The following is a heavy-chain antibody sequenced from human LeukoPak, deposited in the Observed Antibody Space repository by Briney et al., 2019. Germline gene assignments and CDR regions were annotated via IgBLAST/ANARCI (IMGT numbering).Heavy chain of an antibody. V-gene: IGHV4-59*01. Sequence: SETLSLTCTVSGGSISSYYWSWIRQPPGKGLEWIGYIYYSGSTNYNPSLKSRVTISVDTPENQFSLKLSSVTAADTAVYYCARAASITGIDYWGQGTLVTVSS. CDR3: ARAASITGIDY. D-gene: IGHD1-1*01. J-gene: IGHJ4*02. CDR1: GGSISSYY. CDR2: IYYSGST.